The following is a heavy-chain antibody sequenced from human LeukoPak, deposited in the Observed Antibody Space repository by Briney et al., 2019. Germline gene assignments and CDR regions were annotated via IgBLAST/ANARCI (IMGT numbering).Heavy chain of an antibody. J-gene: IGHJ4*02. CDR3: AKTYSSGWYHDDY. Sequence: PGGSLRLSCAASGFTFSSYAMSWVRQAPGKGLEWVSAISGSGGSTYYADSVKGRFTISRDNSKNTLYLQMNSLRAEDTAVYYCAKTYSSGWYHDDYWGQETLVTVSS. CDR2: ISGSGGST. V-gene: IGHV3-23*01. CDR1: GFTFSSYA. D-gene: IGHD6-19*01.